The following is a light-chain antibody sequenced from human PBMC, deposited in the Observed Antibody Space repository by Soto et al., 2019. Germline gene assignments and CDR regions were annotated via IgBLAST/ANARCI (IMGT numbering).Light chain of an antibody. CDR2: DNN. CDR1: SSNIGNHY. Sequence: QSVLTQPPSVSAAPGQKVTVSCSGSSSNIGNHYVSWYQLLPGTAPKLLIYDNNKRPSGIPDRFSGSKSGTSATLGIAGLQTGDEADYYCGAWGGSLTTVIFGGGTQLTVL. CDR3: GAWGGSLTTVI. V-gene: IGLV1-51*01. J-gene: IGLJ2*01.